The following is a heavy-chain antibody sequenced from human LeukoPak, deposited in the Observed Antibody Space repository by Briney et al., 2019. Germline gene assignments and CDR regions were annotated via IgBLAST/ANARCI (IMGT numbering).Heavy chain of an antibody. D-gene: IGHD4-11*01. CDR1: GYTFDGYY. Sequence: ASVKVSCKASGYTFDGYYMHWVRQAPGQGLEWMGWISPNSGATNYAQKFQGRVTMSRDTYISTAYMELSGLRSDDTGVYYCAQATVIGDSWGQGTLVTVSS. CDR3: AQATVIGDS. CDR2: ISPNSGAT. J-gene: IGHJ4*02. V-gene: IGHV1-2*02.